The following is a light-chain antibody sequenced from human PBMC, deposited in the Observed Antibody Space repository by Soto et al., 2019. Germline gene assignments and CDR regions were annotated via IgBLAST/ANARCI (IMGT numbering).Light chain of an antibody. CDR2: STS. CDR3: QQSYRTPYT. V-gene: IGKV1-39*01. CDR1: QSISNA. Sequence: DIQMTQSPSSLSASVGDRVTITCRASQSISNALNWYQRKPGKAPEFLIYSTSNLQSGVPSRFSGSGSGTDFTLTISSLQPEDFATYYCQQSYRTPYTFGRGTKLEIK. J-gene: IGKJ2*01.